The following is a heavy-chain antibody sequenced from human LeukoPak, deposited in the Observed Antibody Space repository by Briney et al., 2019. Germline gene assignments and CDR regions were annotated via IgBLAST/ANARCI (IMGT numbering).Heavy chain of an antibody. CDR2: IYYSVIT. V-gene: IGHV4-39*01. CDR3: ARGIPVVVRAGRIYFDY. Sequence: PSETLPLTCTVSGRPLSSSRYYWGSIPQPPGQGLERIGCIYYSVITYYYPQLKRPVTISDHTSKNQFSQKLSSRTAADTPVYYCARGIPVVVRAGRIYFDYWGQGTRVTVSS. J-gene: IGHJ4*02. D-gene: IGHD2-2*01. CDR1: GRPLSSSRYY.